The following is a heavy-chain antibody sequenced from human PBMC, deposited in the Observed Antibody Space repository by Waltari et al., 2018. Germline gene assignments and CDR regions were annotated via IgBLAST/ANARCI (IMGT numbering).Heavy chain of an antibody. V-gene: IGHV4-34*01. CDR2: INHSGST. Sequence: QVQLQQWGAGLLKPSETLSLTCAVYGGSFSGCYWSWIRQPPGKGLEWIGEINHSGSTNYNPSLKSRVTISVDTSKNQFSLKLSSVTAADTAVYYCARDGCSGGSCYPLDYWGQGTLVTVSS. J-gene: IGHJ4*02. D-gene: IGHD2-15*01. CDR1: GGSFSGCY. CDR3: ARDGCSGGSCYPLDY.